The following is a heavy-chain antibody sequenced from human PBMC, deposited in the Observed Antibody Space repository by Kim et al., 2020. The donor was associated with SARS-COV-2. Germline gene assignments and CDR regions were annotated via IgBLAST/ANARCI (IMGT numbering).Heavy chain of an antibody. Sequence: NYNPSLKSRVTISVDKSKNQCSLKLSSVTAADTAVYYCARDPSGEAYFDYWGQGTLVTVSS. J-gene: IGHJ4*02. CDR3: ARDPSGEAYFDY. V-gene: IGHV4-4*02. D-gene: IGHD3-10*01.